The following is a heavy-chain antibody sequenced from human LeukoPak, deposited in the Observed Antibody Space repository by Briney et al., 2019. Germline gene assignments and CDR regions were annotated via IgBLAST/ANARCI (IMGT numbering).Heavy chain of an antibody. Sequence: GGSLRLSCAASGFTFSSYAIHWVRQAPGKGLEWVAVISYDGSNAYYADSVKGRFTISRDNAKNSLYLQMNSLRAEDTAVYYCATPLDYYDSSGYHQGGDWGQGTPVTVSS. CDR2: ISYDGSNA. J-gene: IGHJ1*01. CDR1: GFTFSSYA. V-gene: IGHV3-30-3*01. D-gene: IGHD3-22*01. CDR3: ATPLDYYDSSGYHQGGD.